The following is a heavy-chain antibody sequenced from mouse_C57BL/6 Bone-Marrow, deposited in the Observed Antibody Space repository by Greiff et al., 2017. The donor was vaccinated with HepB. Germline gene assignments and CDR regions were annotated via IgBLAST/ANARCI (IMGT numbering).Heavy chain of an antibody. CDR2: IDPENGDT. J-gene: IGHJ2*01. D-gene: IGHD5-1*01. Sequence: EVQLQQSGAELVRPGASVKLSCTASGFNIKDDYMHWVKQRPEQGLEWIGWIDPENGDTEYASKFQGKATITADTSSNTAYLQLSSLTSEDTAVYYCARKRRSNYVDYWGQGTTLTVSS. V-gene: IGHV14-4*01. CDR1: GFNIKDDY. CDR3: ARKRRSNYVDY.